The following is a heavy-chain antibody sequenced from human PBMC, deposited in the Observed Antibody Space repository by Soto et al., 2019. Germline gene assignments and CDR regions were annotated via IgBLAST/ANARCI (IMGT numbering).Heavy chain of an antibody. D-gene: IGHD6-6*01. Sequence: PGGSLRLSCVASGFTFSNYGMNWVRQTPGKGPEWVSYISGSSTTTSYASSVKGRFIISRDNARNSVYLQMNSLRDEDTAVYYCARGGAARPDYWGQGTLVTVSS. CDR2: ISGSSTTT. CDR1: GFTFSNYG. V-gene: IGHV3-48*02. CDR3: ARGGAARPDY. J-gene: IGHJ4*02.